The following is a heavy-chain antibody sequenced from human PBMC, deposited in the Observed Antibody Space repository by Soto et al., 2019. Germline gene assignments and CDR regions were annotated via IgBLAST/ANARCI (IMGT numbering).Heavy chain of an antibody. J-gene: IGHJ6*02. D-gene: IGHD5-18*01. CDR3: ARGSAAMVKGGMDV. V-gene: IGHV4-59*01. CDR2: IYYSGST. Sequence: SETLSLTCTVSGGSISSYYWSWIRQPPGKGLEWIGYIYYSGSTNYNPSLKSRVTISVDTSKNQFSLKLSSVTAADTAVYYCARGSAAMVKGGMDVWGQGTTVTVSS. CDR1: GGSISSYY.